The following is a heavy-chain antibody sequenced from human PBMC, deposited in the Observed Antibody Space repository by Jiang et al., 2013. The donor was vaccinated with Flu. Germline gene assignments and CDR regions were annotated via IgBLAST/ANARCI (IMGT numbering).Heavy chain of an antibody. Sequence: PGLVKPSETLSLTCTVSGGSISSSSYYWGWIRQPPGKGLEWIGSIYHSGSTYYNPSLKSRVTISVDTSKNQFSLKLGSVTAADTAVYYCARHLGYSSGYYGPWGQGTLVTVSS. V-gene: IGHV4-39*01. CDR3: ARHLGYSSGYYGP. CDR2: IYHSGST. J-gene: IGHJ5*02. CDR1: GGSISSSSYY. D-gene: IGHD3-22*01.